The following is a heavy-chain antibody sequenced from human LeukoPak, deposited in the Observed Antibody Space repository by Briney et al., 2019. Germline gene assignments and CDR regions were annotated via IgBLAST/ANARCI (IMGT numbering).Heavy chain of an antibody. D-gene: IGHD3-22*01. CDR1: GFTFSNYP. CDR2: ISSDVSNK. J-gene: IGHJ4*02. CDR3: ANTAGDSSGYYHDY. Sequence: GGSLRLSCAASGFTFSNYPMHWLRQTPGKGRVGLADISSDVSNKYYAVSVKGRFTISRDNSKNTLYLQMNSLRAEDAHVYYCANTAGDSSGYYHDYWGQGTLVTVSS. V-gene: IGHV3-30-3*01.